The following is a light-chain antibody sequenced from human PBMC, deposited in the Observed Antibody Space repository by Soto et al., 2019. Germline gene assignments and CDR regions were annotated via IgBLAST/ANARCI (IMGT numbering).Light chain of an antibody. CDR3: QQVNTYPHT. CDR2: AAS. V-gene: IGKV1-9*01. CDR1: QGISSS. Sequence: DIQLTQSPSFLSASVGDRVTITCRASQGISSSLAWFQQKPGKAPKLLIYAASTLQSRVPSRFSGSGSGTDFTLTINSLQPEDCATYYCQQVNTYPHTFGQGTKLEIK. J-gene: IGKJ2*01.